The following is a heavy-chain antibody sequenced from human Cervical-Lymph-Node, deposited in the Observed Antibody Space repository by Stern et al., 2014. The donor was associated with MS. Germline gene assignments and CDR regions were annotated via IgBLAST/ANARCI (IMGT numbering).Heavy chain of an antibody. CDR1: GFTFDDHA. D-gene: IGHD6-19*01. CDR3: VRDRGSSGRGYYFDF. V-gene: IGHV3-9*01. J-gene: IGHJ4*02. CDR2: ISWNSGGI. Sequence: EVQLVESGGGLVQPGGSLRLSCAASGFTFDDHAIHWVRQTPGKGLEWVSGISWNSGGIDYADSVKGRFTISRDNAKNSLYVQMNNLRPEDTAIYYCVRDRGSSGRGYYFDFWGQGTLVTVSS.